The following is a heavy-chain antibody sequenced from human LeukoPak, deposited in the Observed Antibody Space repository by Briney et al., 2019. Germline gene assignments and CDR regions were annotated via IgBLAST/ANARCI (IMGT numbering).Heavy chain of an antibody. CDR1: GYTITSYD. D-gene: IGHD6-19*01. J-gene: IGHJ4*02. CDR3: ARVQWLAPQYYFDY. CDR2: MNPNSGNT. Sequence: ASVKVSCKASGYTITSYDINWVRHATRQGHEWMGWMNPNSGNTGYAQKFQGRVTMTRNTSISTAYMELSSLRSEDTAVYYCARVQWLAPQYYFDYWGQGTLVTVSS. V-gene: IGHV1-8*01.